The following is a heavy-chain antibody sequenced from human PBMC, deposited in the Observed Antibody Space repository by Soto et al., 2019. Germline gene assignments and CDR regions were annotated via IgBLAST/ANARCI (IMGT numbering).Heavy chain of an antibody. CDR1: GFTISRDA. CDR3: AKDKPGTTSFDY. J-gene: IGHJ4*02. V-gene: IGHV3-23*01. CDR2: ISDRGDTT. D-gene: IGHD1-1*01. Sequence: GGSLRLSCAASGFTISRDAMSWVRQAPGKGLECVAAISDRGDTTHYADSVKGRFTISRDTSKNTLYLQMNTLRAEDTAVYYCAKDKPGTTSFDYWGRGTLVTVSS.